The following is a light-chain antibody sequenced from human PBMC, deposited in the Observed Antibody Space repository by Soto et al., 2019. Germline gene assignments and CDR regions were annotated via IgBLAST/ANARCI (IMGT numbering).Light chain of an antibody. J-gene: IGLJ1*01. CDR2: NNN. CDR1: TSNVGSNT. CDR3: AAWDDSLNACYV. V-gene: IGLV1-44*01. Sequence: QSVLTQPPSASGTPGQRVTISCSGSTSNVGSNTVNWYQQVPGTTPRLLIYNNNQRPSGVPDRFSGSKSGTSASLAISGLQSEVEADYYCAAWDDSLNACYVFGTGTKLTVL.